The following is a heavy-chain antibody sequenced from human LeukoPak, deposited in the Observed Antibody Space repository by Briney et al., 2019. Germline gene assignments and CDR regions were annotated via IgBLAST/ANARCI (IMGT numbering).Heavy chain of an antibody. Sequence: GGSLRLSCAASGFTFSSYSMNWVRQAPGKGLEWVSSISSSSSYIYYADSVKGRSTISRDNAKNSLYLQMNSLRAEDTAVYYCARIVVPAARWWFDPWGQGTLVTVSS. CDR1: GFTFSSYS. D-gene: IGHD2-2*01. J-gene: IGHJ5*02. V-gene: IGHV3-21*01. CDR2: ISSSSSYI. CDR3: ARIVVPAARWWFDP.